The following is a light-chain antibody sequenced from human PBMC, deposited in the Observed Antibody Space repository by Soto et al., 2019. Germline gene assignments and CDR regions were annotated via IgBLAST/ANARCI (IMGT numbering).Light chain of an antibody. V-gene: IGKV3-20*01. J-gene: IGKJ5*01. CDR3: QQCGGSPIT. CDR1: QSVSSSF. Sequence: EIVLTQSPGTLSLSPGERATLSCRASQSVSSSFLAWYQQKPGQAPRLLIYVASSRATGIPVRFSGSGSGTDFTLTISRREPEDFAVYYCQQCGGSPITLGQGTRLEI. CDR2: VAS.